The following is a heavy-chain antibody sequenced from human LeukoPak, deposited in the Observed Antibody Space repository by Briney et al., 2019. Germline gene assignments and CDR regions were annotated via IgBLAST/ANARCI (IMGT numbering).Heavy chain of an antibody. D-gene: IGHD2-8*01. CDR3: ARDIGFVVLMVYPAFDI. CDR1: GGSFSGYY. CDR2: INHSGST. Sequence: PSETLSLTCAVYGGSFSGYYWSWIRQPPGKGLEWIGEINHSGSTNYNPSLKSRVTISVDTSKNQFSLKLSSVTAADTAVYYCARDIGFVVLMVYPAFDIWGQGTMVTVSS. V-gene: IGHV4-34*01. J-gene: IGHJ3*02.